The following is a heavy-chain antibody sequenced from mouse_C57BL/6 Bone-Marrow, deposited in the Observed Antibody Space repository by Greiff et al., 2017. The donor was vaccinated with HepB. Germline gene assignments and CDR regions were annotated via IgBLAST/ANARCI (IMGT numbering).Heavy chain of an antibody. D-gene: IGHD1-1*01. CDR3: ARPVVGGDFDY. V-gene: IGHV1-7*01. J-gene: IGHJ2*01. CDR1: GYTFTSYW. Sequence: QVQLKQSGAELAKPGASVKLSCKASGYTFTSYWMHWVKQRPGQGLEWIGYINPSSGYTKYNQKFKDRATLTVDKPSSTAYMQLSSLTSEDSAVYYCARPVVGGDFDYWGQGTTLTVSS. CDR2: INPSSGYT.